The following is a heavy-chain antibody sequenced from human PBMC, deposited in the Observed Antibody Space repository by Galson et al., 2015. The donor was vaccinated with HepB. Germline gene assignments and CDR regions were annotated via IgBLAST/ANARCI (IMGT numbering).Heavy chain of an antibody. Sequence: SVKVSCKASGYTFTSYEINWVRQATGQGLEWMGWINPKNGETVYAEKFQERVTLTSETSTSTAYMEVSSLKYEDTALYYCTLLLRPLDPWGQGTQVIVSA. CDR2: INPKNGET. CDR3: TLLLRPLDP. D-gene: IGHD3-3*01. J-gene: IGHJ5*02. V-gene: IGHV1-8*01. CDR1: GYTFTSYE.